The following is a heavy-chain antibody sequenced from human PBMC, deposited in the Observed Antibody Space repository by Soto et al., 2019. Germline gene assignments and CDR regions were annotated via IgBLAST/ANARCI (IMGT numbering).Heavy chain of an antibody. J-gene: IGHJ6*02. V-gene: IGHV4-39*01. CDR1: GGSISSSSYY. D-gene: IGHD6-13*01. CDR2: IYYSGST. CDR3: ARHGAQKAGGRAAPRTPCGMDV. Sequence: SETLSLTCTVSGGSISSSSYYWGWIRQPPGKGLEWIGSIYYSGSTYYNPSLKSRVTISVDTSKNQFSLKLSSVTAADTAVYYCARHGAQKAGGRAAPRTPCGMDVWGQGTTVTVSS.